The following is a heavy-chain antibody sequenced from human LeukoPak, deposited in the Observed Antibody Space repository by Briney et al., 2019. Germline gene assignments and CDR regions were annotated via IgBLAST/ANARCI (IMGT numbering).Heavy chain of an antibody. Sequence: GASVKVSCKASGGTFSSYAISLVRQAPGQGLEWMGGIIPIVGTANYAQKFQGRVTITADESTSTAYMELSSLRSEDTAVYYCARVDQNWFDPWGQGTLVTVSS. J-gene: IGHJ5*02. CDR3: ARVDQNWFDP. CDR2: IIPIVGTA. V-gene: IGHV1-69*13. CDR1: GGTFSSYA. D-gene: IGHD2-2*01.